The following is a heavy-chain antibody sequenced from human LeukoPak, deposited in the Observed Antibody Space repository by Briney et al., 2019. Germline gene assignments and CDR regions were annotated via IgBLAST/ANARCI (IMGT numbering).Heavy chain of an antibody. V-gene: IGHV3-53*04. J-gene: IGHJ6*02. Sequence: GGSLRLSCAASGFTVSSNYMSWVRQAPGKGLGWVSVIYSGGSTYYADSVKGRFTISRHNSKNTLYLQMNSLRAEDTAVYYCARGDSSSWFKYYGMDVWGQGTTVTVSS. CDR3: ARGDSSSWFKYYGMDV. CDR1: GFTVSSNY. CDR2: IYSGGST. D-gene: IGHD6-13*01.